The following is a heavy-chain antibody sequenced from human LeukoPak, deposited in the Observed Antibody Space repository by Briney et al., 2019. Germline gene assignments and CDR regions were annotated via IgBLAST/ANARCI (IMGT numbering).Heavy chain of an antibody. CDR3: ARGGYYGSGSYYNYYYYYYMDV. Sequence: GASVKVSCKASGYSFTGYYMHWVRQAPGQGLEWMGWINPNSGDTKYAQKFQGRVTMTRDTSISTAYMELSRLRSDDTAVYYCARGGYYGSGSYYNYYYYYYMDVWGKGTTVTISS. J-gene: IGHJ6*03. CDR1: GYSFTGYY. V-gene: IGHV1-2*02. CDR2: INPNSGDT. D-gene: IGHD3-10*01.